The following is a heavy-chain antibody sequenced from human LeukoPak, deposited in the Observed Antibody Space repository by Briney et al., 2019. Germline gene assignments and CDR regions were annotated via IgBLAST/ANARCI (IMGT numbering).Heavy chain of an antibody. CDR1: GFTFSSYG. CDR2: IRYDGSNK. D-gene: IGHD2-2*01. CDR3: AKDGRGDCSSTSCYPHYYYYYYMDV. V-gene: IGHV3-30*02. Sequence: GGSLRLTCAESGFTFSSYGMHWVRQAPGKGLEWVAFIRYDGSNKSYADSVKGRFTISRDNSKDTLYLQMNSLRAEDTAVYYCAKDGRGDCSSTSCYPHYYYYYYMDVWGKGTTVTISS. J-gene: IGHJ6*03.